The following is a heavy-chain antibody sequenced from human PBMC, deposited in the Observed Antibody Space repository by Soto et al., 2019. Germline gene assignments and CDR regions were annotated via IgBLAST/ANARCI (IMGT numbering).Heavy chain of an antibody. CDR2: IYSGGST. CDR3: AKGLLIMVRKVIIPPQYYYGMDV. J-gene: IGHJ6*02. Sequence: XGCLRVCCAASGFTVSSKDMSWVRQAPGKGLDWVSVIYSGGSTYYADSVKGRFTISRDNSKNTLYLQMNSLRAEDTAVYYCAKGLLIMVRKVIIPPQYYYGMDVWAQGTTVTVPS. CDR1: GFTVSSKD. V-gene: IGHV3-53*01. D-gene: IGHD3-10*01.